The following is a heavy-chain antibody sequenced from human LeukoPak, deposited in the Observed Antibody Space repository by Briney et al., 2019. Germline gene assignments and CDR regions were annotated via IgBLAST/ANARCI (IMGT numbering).Heavy chain of an antibody. CDR2: ISGSGGST. CDR3: AKDTSYDILTGYFDIIY. D-gene: IGHD3-9*01. J-gene: IGHJ4*02. Sequence: PGGSLRLSCAASGSTFSSYAMSWVRQAPGKGLEWVSAISGSGGSTYYADSVRGRFTISRDNSKNTLYLQMNSLRAEDTAVYYCAKDTSYDILTGYFDIIYWGQGTLVTVSS. CDR1: GSTFSSYA. V-gene: IGHV3-23*01.